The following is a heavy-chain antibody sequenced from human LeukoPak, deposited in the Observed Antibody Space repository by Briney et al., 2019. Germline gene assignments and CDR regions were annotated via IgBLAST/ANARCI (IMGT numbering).Heavy chain of an antibody. CDR2: ISSSSSTI. Sequence: QAGGSLRLSCAASGFTFSSYGMHWVRQAPGKGLEWVSYISSSSSTIYYADSVKGRFTISRDNAKNSLYLQMNSLRAEDTAVYYCARDGMDVWGQGTTVTVSS. CDR1: GFTFSSYG. V-gene: IGHV3-48*04. CDR3: ARDGMDV. J-gene: IGHJ6*02.